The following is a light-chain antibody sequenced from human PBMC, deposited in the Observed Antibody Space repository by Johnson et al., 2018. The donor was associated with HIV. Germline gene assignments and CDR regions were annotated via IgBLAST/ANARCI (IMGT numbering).Light chain of an antibody. CDR2: DNN. CDR1: SSNIGNNY. CDR3: GTWDSTLRTGF. V-gene: IGLV1-51*01. J-gene: IGLJ1*01. Sequence: QSVLTQPPSVSAAPGQKVTISCSGSSSNIGNNYVSWYQQVPGTAPKLLIFDNNKRPPGLLTHSSGSKSGTSPTLAIPGLQPGDEADYYCGTWDSTLRTGFFGTGTKVTVL.